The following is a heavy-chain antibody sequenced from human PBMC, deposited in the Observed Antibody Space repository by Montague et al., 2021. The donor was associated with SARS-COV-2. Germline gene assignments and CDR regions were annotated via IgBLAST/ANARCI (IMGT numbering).Heavy chain of an antibody. D-gene: IGHD3-10*01. CDR2: IHHGGST. J-gene: IGHJ6*03. Sequence: SETLSLTCAVHGGSFSTYSWNWTRQPPEKGLEWIGEIHHGGSTNXNPSLKSRVTISADTSKNQFSLKLTSVAAADTAVYYCARLGDGVVPSPILGVGPYYSYCYMDVWGKGTTVTVSS. V-gene: IGHV4-34*01. CDR3: ARLGDGVVPSPILGVGPYYSYCYMDV. CDR1: GGSFSTYS.